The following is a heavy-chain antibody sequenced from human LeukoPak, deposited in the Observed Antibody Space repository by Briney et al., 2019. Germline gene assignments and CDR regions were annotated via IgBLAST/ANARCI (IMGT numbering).Heavy chain of an antibody. D-gene: IGHD5-18*01. CDR2: INPNNGKT. CDR3: ARDREDTAMVLDY. CDR1: GYTFTGYY. Sequence: ASVKVSCKASGYTFTGYYMHWVRQAPEQGLQWMGWINPNNGKTNYEQKVQARVTMTTGTSTSTAYMELRSLRSDDTAVYYCARDREDTAMVLDYWGQGTLVTVSS. V-gene: IGHV1/OR15-2*02. J-gene: IGHJ4*02.